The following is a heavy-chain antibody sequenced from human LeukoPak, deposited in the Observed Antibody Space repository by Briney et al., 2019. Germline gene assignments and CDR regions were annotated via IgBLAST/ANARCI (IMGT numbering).Heavy chain of an antibody. V-gene: IGHV3-11*01. CDR1: GFTFSDYY. D-gene: IGHD3-3*01. CDR3: ARKGRRVWSFDF. CDR2: ISSSGSTI. Sequence: PGGSLRLSCAAAGFTFSDYYMSWIRQAPGKGLEWVSYISSSGSTIHYADSVKGRFTISRDNAKNSLYLQMNSLRAEDTAVYYCARKGRRVWSFDFWGQGTLATVSS. J-gene: IGHJ4*02.